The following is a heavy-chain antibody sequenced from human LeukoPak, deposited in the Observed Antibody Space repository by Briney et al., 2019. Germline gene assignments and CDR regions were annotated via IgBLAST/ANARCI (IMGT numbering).Heavy chain of an antibody. CDR2: ISSSESYI. CDR1: GFPFNDY. V-gene: IGHV3-11*03. Sequence: GGSLRLSCAASGFPFNDYMTWIRQAPGKGLEWLSYISSSESYISYADSVKGRFIISRDNAKNLLYLQMNSLRAEDTAVYYCARGMTVLKLWGQGTLVTVSS. CDR3: ARGMTVLKL. J-gene: IGHJ4*02.